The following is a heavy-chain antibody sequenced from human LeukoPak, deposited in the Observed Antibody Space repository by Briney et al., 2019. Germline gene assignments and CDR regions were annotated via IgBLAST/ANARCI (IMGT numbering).Heavy chain of an antibody. J-gene: IGHJ4*02. CDR3: ARGHRITIFGVVIIEGGDY. D-gene: IGHD3-3*01. CDR2: INPNSGGT. CDR1: GYTFTGYY. V-gene: IGHV1-2*06. Sequence: ASVKVSCKASGYTFTGYYMHWVRQAPGQGVEWMGRINPNSGGTNYAQKFQGRVTMTRDTSISTAYMELSRLRSDDTAVYYCARGHRITIFGVVIIEGGDYWGQGTLVTVSS.